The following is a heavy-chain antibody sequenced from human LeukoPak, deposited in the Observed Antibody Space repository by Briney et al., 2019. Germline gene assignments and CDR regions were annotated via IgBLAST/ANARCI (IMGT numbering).Heavy chain of an antibody. CDR3: ARVMDYYGSAI. J-gene: IGHJ4*02. CDR1: GYTFTRYS. CDR2: ISSNTGTP. D-gene: IGHD3-10*01. Sequence: ASVKVSCKASGYTFTRYSMNWVRQAPGQGLDWMGYISSNTGTPVYAQGFTGRFVFSLDTSVSTAYLQISSLKAEDTAVYYCARVMDYYGSAIWGQGTLVTVSS. V-gene: IGHV7-4-1*02.